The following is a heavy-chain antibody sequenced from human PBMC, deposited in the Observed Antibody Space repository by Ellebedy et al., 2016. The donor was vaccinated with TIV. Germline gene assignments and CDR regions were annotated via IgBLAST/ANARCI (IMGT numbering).Heavy chain of an antibody. CDR2: ISGSGGST. J-gene: IGHJ4*02. CDR1: GFTFSSYA. V-gene: IGHV3-23*01. CDR3: ATENRWTTVTTSDY. Sequence: GGSLRLSXAASGFTFSSYAMSWVRQAPGKGLEWVSAISGSGGSTYYADSVKGRFTISRDNSKNTLYLQMNSLRAEDTAVYYCATENRWTTVTTSDYWGQGTLVTVSS. D-gene: IGHD4-11*01.